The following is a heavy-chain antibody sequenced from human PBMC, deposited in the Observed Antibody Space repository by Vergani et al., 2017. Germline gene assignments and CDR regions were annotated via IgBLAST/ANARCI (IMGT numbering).Heavy chain of an antibody. V-gene: IGHV4-59*01. D-gene: IGHD3-10*01. CDR2: IYYSGST. CDR1: GGSISSYY. Sequence: QVQLQESGPGLVKPSETLSLTCTVSGGSISSYYWSWIRQPQGQGLEWIGYIYYSGSTNYNPSLKSRVTISVDTSKNQFSLKLSSVTAADTAVYYCARVKYYYGSGSYSGDNWFDPWGQGTLVTVSS. CDR3: ARVKYYYGSGSYSGDNWFDP. J-gene: IGHJ5*02.